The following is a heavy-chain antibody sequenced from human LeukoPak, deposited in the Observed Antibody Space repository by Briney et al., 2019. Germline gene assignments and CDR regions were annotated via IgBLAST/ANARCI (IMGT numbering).Heavy chain of an antibody. J-gene: IGHJ4*02. D-gene: IGHD5-18*01. CDR1: GYTFTGYY. V-gene: IGHV1-46*01. CDR2: INPSGGST. CDR3: ARVHMGGYSYGSSDY. Sequence: ASVKVSCKASGYTFTGYYMHWVRQAPGQGLEWMGIINPSGGSTSYAQKFQGRVTMTRDMSTSTVYMELSSLRSEDTAVYYCARVHMGGYSYGSSDYWGQGTLVTVSS.